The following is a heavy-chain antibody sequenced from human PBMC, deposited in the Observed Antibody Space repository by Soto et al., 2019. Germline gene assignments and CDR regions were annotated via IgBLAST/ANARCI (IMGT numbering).Heavy chain of an antibody. Sequence: ETLSLTCTVSGGSISSSSYYWGWIRQPPGKGLEWIGSIYYSGSTYYNPSLKSRVTISVDTSKNQFSLKLSSVTAADTAVYYCARDDYYGSGSYFFQHWGQGTLVTVSS. V-gene: IGHV4-39*07. CDR1: GGSISSSSYY. CDR2: IYYSGST. J-gene: IGHJ1*01. D-gene: IGHD3-10*01. CDR3: ARDDYYGSGSYFFQH.